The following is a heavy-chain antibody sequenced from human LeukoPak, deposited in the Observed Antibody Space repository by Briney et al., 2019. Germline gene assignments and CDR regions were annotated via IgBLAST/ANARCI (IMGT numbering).Heavy chain of an antibody. CDR3: ARDQRGWYVSWFDP. Sequence: GASVKVSCKASGYTFTSYGISWVRQAPGQGLEWMGWISAYNGNTNYAQKLQGRVTMTTDTSTSTAYMELRSLRSDDTAVYYCARDQRGWYVSWFDPWGQGTLVTVSS. D-gene: IGHD6-19*01. CDR2: ISAYNGNT. V-gene: IGHV1-18*01. J-gene: IGHJ5*02. CDR1: GYTFTSYG.